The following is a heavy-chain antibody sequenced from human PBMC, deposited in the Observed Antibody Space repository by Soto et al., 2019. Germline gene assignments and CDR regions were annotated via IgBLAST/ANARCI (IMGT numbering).Heavy chain of an antibody. CDR2: INPNTGGT. D-gene: IGHD3-16*01. V-gene: IGHV1-2*02. CDR1: GYIFTSYY. CDR3: ARVGPRREFDP. J-gene: IGHJ5*02. Sequence: GASVKVSCKASGYIFTSYYVHWVRQVPGQGLEWMGWINPNTGGTNYAQRFEGRVTMTRDTSISTAYMELSRLTSDDTAIYFCARVGPRREFDPWGQGTLVTVSS.